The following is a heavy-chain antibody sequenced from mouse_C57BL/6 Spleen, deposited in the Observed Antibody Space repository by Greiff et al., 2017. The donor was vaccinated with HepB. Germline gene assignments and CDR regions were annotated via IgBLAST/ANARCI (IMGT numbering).Heavy chain of an antibody. Sequence: LVESGAELARPGASVKLSCKASGYTFTSHVISWVKQRTGQGLEWIGEIYPRSGNTYYNEKFKGKATLTADKSSSTAYMELRSLTSEDSAVYFCARTYYGSTHDYWGQGTTPAVPS. CDR1: GYTFTSHV. CDR2: IYPRSGNT. D-gene: IGHD1-1*01. J-gene: IGHJ2*01. V-gene: IGHV1-81*01. CDR3: ARTYYGSTHDY.